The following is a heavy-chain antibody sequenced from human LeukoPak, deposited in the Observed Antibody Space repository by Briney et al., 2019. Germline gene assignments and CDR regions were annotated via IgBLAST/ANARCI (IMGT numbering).Heavy chain of an antibody. CDR3: AREAAAAGRGDY. Sequence: SETLSLTCAVYGGAFSGYYWGWIRPPPGKGLEWIGEINHSGSTNYNPSLKSRVTISVDTSKNQFSLKLSSVTAVDTAVYYCAREAAAAGRGDYWGQGTLVTVSS. D-gene: IGHD6-13*01. V-gene: IGHV4-34*01. CDR2: INHSGST. J-gene: IGHJ4*02. CDR1: GGAFSGYY.